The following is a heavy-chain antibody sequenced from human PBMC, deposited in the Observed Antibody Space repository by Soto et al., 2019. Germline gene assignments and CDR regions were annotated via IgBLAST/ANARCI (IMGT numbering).Heavy chain of an antibody. J-gene: IGHJ4*02. V-gene: IGHV1-46*01. CDR2: VNPSGGHT. D-gene: IGHD2-21*02. Sequence: QVQLMQSGAEVKKPGASVKVSCKASGDTFTDYYIHWVRQAPGQGLEWMGTVNPSGGHTTYAQNFLGRVTMTRDTSTNTLYMELTSLTSDDTAIYYCARGGHVVVVPAALDYWGQGTLVTVSS. CDR1: GDTFTDYY. CDR3: ARGGHVVVVPAALDY.